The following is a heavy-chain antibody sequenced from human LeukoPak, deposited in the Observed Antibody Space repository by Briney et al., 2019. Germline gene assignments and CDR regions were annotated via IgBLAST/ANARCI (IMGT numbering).Heavy chain of an antibody. Sequence: PSETLSLTCAVYGGSFSGYYWSWIRQPPGKGLEWIGYIYYSGSTNYNPSLKSRVAISVDTSKNQFSLKLRSVTAADTAVYYCARDWNDSSGYGGFEIWGQGTMVTVSS. D-gene: IGHD3-22*01. CDR3: ARDWNDSSGYGGFEI. CDR2: IYYSGST. V-gene: IGHV4-59*01. J-gene: IGHJ3*02. CDR1: GGSFSGYY.